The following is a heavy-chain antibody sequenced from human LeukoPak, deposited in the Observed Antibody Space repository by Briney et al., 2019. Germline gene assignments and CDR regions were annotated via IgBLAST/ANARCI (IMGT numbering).Heavy chain of an antibody. J-gene: IGHJ1*01. Sequence: GASLRLSCAASGFTFSSYALSWVRQAPGKGLQWVSAISESGDNTFYADSVKGRFTISRDNSKNTLYLQMNSLRAEDTAVYYCARARYCSGGSCPNEYFQHWARAPWSPSPQ. V-gene: IGHV3-23*01. D-gene: IGHD2-15*01. CDR1: GFTFSSYA. CDR2: ISESGDNT. CDR3: ARARYCSGGSCPNEYFQH.